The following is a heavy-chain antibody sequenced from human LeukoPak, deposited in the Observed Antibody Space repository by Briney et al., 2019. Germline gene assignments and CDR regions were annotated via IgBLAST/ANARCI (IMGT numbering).Heavy chain of an antibody. CDR3: ARLGRYDYFIDY. D-gene: IGHD3-16*01. J-gene: IGHJ4*02. CDR2: IYHSGST. CDR1: GGSISSAGYS. V-gene: IGHV4-30-2*01. Sequence: SQTQSLTCAVSGGSISSAGYSWSWIRQPPGKGLEWIGYIYHSGSTYYNSSLKSRVTISVDRSKNQFSLKLTSVTAADTAVYYCARLGRYDYFIDYWGQGTLVTVSS.